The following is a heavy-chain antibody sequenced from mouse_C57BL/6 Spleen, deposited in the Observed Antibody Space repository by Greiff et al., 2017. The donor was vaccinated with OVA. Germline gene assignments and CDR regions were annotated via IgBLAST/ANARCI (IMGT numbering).Heavy chain of an antibody. CDR1: GYTFTSYG. V-gene: IGHV1-81*01. J-gene: IGHJ4*01. CDR3: ARSYYSKDYAMDY. CDR2: IYPRSGNT. D-gene: IGHD2-5*01. Sequence: QVQLQESGAELARPGASVKLSCKASGYTFTSYGISWVKQRTGQGLEWIGEIYPRSGNTYYNEKFKGKATLTADKSSSTAYMELRSLTSEDSAVYFCARSYYSKDYAMDYWGQGTSVTVSS.